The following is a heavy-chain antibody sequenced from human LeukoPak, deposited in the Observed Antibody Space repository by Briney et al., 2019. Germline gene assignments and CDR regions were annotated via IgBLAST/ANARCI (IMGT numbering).Heavy chain of an antibody. J-gene: IGHJ6*02. D-gene: IGHD2-2*01. V-gene: IGHV3-23*01. CDR3: SPRDFVVEPAARYGMDV. Sequence: GGSLRLSCAASGFTFSSYAMSWVRQAPGKGLEWVSAISGSGGSTYYADSVKGRFTISRDNSKNTLYLQMNSLRAEDTAVYYCSPRDFVVEPAARYGMDVWGQGTTVTVS. CDR1: GFTFSSYA. CDR2: ISGSGGST.